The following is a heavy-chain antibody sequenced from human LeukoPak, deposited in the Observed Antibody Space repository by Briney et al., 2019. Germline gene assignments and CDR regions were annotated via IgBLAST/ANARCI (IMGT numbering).Heavy chain of an antibody. V-gene: IGHV4-61*02. Sequence: SQTLSLTCTVSGGSISSGSYYWSWIRQPGGKGLEWIGRIYTSGSTNYNPSLKSRVTISVDTSKNQFSLKLSSVTAADTAVYYCARDLKGYCSSTSCYVGDAFDIWGQGTMVTVSS. CDR1: GGSISSGSYY. CDR3: ARDLKGYCSSTSCYVGDAFDI. CDR2: IYTSGST. D-gene: IGHD2-2*01. J-gene: IGHJ3*02.